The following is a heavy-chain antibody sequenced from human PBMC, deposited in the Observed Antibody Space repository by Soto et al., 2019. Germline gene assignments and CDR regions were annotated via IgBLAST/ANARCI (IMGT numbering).Heavy chain of an antibody. CDR3: AREGGCSSTSCYIAYYYMDV. CDR1: GFTFSSYS. V-gene: IGHV3-21*01. Sequence: GGSLRLSCAASGFTFSSYSMNWVRQAPGKGLEWVSSISSSSSYIYYADSVKGRFTISRDNAKNSLYLQMNSLRAEDTAVYYCAREGGCSSTSCYIAYYYMDVWGKGATVTVSS. J-gene: IGHJ6*03. D-gene: IGHD2-2*02. CDR2: ISSSSSYI.